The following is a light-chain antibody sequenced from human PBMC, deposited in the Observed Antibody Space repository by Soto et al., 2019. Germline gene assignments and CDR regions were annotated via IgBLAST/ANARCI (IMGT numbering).Light chain of an antibody. Sequence: EIVFTQSPGTLSLSPGERATLSCRASQSISSSYLAWYQQKPGQAPRLLIYAASSRATGIPDRFSGSGSGTDFTLTISRLEPEDLAVYYCQQYGSSSYTFGQGTQLEIK. J-gene: IGKJ2*01. CDR1: QSISSSY. CDR2: AAS. CDR3: QQYGSSSYT. V-gene: IGKV3-20*01.